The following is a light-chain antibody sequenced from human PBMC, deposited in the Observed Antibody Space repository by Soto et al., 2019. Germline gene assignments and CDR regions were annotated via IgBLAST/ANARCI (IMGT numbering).Light chain of an antibody. Sequence: EIVMTQSPATLSVSPGERATLSCRASQSVSSDLAWYQHKPGQAPRRLIYGASTRATGIPVRFSGSGSGTDFTLTISSLQSEDFAVYYCQHYNNQPLTFGGGTKVDIK. CDR2: GAS. J-gene: IGKJ4*01. CDR3: QHYNNQPLT. V-gene: IGKV3-15*01. CDR1: QSVSSD.